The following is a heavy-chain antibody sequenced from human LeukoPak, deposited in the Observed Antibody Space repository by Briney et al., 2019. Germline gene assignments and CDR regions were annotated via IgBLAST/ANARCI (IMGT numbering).Heavy chain of an antibody. CDR3: ATLEGVATPDS. CDR2: LHIDGST. Sequence: PSETLSLTCTVSGGSISRYCWSWIRQPAGKGLEWIGRLHIDGSTNYDPSLRSRVTMSVDTSKGQFSLRLNSVTAADTAVYYCATLEGVATPDSWGQGTLVTVSS. J-gene: IGHJ4*02. V-gene: IGHV4-4*07. D-gene: IGHD5-12*01. CDR1: GGSISRYC.